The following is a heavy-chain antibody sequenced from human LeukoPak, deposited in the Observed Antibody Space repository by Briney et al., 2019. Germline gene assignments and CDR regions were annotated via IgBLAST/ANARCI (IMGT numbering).Heavy chain of an antibody. D-gene: IGHD3-9*01. J-gene: IGHJ6*04. CDR2: IYPGDSDT. V-gene: IGHV5-51*01. Sequence: GESLKISRKGSGYSFTSYWIGWVRQMPGKGLEWMGIIYPGDSDTRYSPSFQGQVTISADKSISTAYLQWSSLKASDTAMYYCARLTYYDILTGYYPDGMDVWGKGTTVTVSS. CDR1: GYSFTSYW. CDR3: ARLTYYDILTGYYPDGMDV.